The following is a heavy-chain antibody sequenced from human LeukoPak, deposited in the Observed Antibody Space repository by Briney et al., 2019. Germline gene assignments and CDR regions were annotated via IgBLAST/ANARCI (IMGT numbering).Heavy chain of an antibody. CDR3: AKVMGSSGYFFDY. CDR2: ISGSGGST. D-gene: IGHD3-22*01. J-gene: IGHJ4*02. CDR1: GFTFSSYA. V-gene: IGHV3-23*01. Sequence: GGSLRLSCAASGFTFSSYAMSWVRQAPGKGLEWVSAISGSGGSTYYADSVKGRFTISRDDSKNTLYLQMNSLRAEDTAVYYCAKVMGSSGYFFDYWGQGTLVTVSS.